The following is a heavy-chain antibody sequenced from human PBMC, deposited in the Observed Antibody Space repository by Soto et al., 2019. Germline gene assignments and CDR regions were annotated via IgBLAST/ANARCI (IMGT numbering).Heavy chain of an antibody. V-gene: IGHV3-30-3*01. D-gene: IGHD6-6*01. CDR1: GFTFSSYA. CDR3: ARDQGWQLDYYFDY. Sequence: QVQLVESGGGVVQPGRSLRLSCAASGFTFSSYAMHWVRQAPGNGLEWVAVISYDGSNKYYADSVQGRFTISIDNSKNTLYLQMNSLRAEDTAVYYCARDQGWQLDYYFDYWGQGTLVTVSS. J-gene: IGHJ4*02. CDR2: ISYDGSNK.